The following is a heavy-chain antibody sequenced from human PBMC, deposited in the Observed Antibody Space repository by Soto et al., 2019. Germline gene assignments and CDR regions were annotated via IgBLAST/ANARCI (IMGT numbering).Heavy chain of an antibody. CDR3: AFDSRWKGTETTSY. J-gene: IGHJ4*02. Sequence: GGSLRHSCAASGVIFRRCCMIGFRQAPGKGLEWVAVVSFDGSIKYYADGVKGRFNISRDNYKNTLYLQMNSLRAEDTAVYYCAFDSRWKGTETTSYRARGSLVTVSS. CDR1: GVIFRRCC. CDR2: VSFDGSIK. V-gene: IGHV3-30*03. D-gene: IGHD1-1*01.